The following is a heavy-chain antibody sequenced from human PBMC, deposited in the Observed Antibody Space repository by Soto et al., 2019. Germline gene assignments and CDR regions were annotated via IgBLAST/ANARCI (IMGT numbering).Heavy chain of an antibody. CDR2: IIPIFGTA. D-gene: IGHD5-12*01. CDR1: GGTFSSYA. Sequence: ASVKVSCKASGGTFSSYAISWVRQAPGQGLEWMGGIIPIFGTANYAQKFQGRVTITADESTSTAYMELSSLRSEDTAVYYCARGAYSGYDPYYYYGMDVWGQGTTVTVSS. CDR3: ARGAYSGYDPYYYYGMDV. V-gene: IGHV1-69*13. J-gene: IGHJ6*02.